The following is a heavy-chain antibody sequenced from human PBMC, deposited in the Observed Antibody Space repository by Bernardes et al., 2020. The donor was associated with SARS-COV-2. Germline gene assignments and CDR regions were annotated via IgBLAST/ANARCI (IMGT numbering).Heavy chain of an antibody. V-gene: IGHV3-73*01. Sequence: GSLRLSCPASGFHFTHSTMHWVRQPFGNGLPWVGRLRSSSPAYAKTSAAPVQGRFTISRDDSKNMVYLQLYSLKTEDTAVDYCTRQMASTYPVGGTRHYNFYGMDIWGQGTAVTV. CDR1: GFHFTHST. D-gene: IGHD1-26*01. CDR2: LRSSSPAYAK. CDR3: TRQMASTYPVGGTRHYNFYGMDI. J-gene: IGHJ6*02.